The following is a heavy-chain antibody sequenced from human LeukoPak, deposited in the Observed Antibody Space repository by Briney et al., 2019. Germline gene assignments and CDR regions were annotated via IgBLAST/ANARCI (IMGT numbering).Heavy chain of an antibody. CDR2: IYYSGST. CDR1: GGSISSGGYY. V-gene: IGHV4-31*03. CDR3: ARGRLWGSSWYIHWFDP. Sequence: SETLSLTCTVSGGSISSGGYYWSWIRQHPGKGLEWIGYIYYSGSTYYNPSLKSRVTISVDTSKNQFSLKLSSVTAADTAVYYCARGRLWGSSWYIHWFDPWGQGTLVTVSS. J-gene: IGHJ5*02. D-gene: IGHD6-13*01.